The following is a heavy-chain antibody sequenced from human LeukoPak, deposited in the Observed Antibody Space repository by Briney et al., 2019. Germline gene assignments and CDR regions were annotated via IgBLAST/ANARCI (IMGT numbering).Heavy chain of an antibody. CDR2: LYWNDYK. J-gene: IGHJ5*02. CDR3: AHRPPAPDWNHLAYCFDP. D-gene: IGHD1-1*01. V-gene: IGHV2-5*01. Sequence: SGPTLVNPTQTLTLTCTFPGFSVRTSGVGVAWIRQPPGKALEWPALLYWNDYKRYSPSLKSRLTITKDTSKNQVVLTMTNMDPVDTATYYCAHRPPAPDWNHLAYCFDPWGQGTLVTVSS. CDR1: GFSVRTSGVG.